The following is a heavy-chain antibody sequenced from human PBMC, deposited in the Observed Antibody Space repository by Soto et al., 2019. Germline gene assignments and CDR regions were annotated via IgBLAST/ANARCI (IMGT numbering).Heavy chain of an antibody. CDR3: ARDGGVDTAMGLTRGAFDI. CDR1: GGSISSGDYY. Sequence: SETLSLTCTVSGGSISSGDYYWSWIRQPPGKGPEWIGYIYYSGSTYYNPSLKSRVTISVDTSKNQFSLKLSSVTAADTAVYYCARDGGVDTAMGLTRGAFDIWGQGTMVTVSS. CDR2: IYYSGST. V-gene: IGHV4-30-4*01. D-gene: IGHD5-18*01. J-gene: IGHJ3*02.